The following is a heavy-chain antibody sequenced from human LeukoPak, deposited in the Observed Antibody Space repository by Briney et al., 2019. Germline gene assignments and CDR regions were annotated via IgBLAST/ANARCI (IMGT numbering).Heavy chain of an antibody. CDR1: GYTFTGYY. Sequence: GASVKVSCKASGYTFTGYYMHWVRQAPGQGLEWMGWINPNSGGTNYAQKFQGRVTMTRDTSISTAYMELSRLRSDDTAVYYCAREVFGQVDTAMDYYFDYWGQGTLVTVSS. J-gene: IGHJ4*02. D-gene: IGHD5-18*01. V-gene: IGHV1-2*02. CDR2: INPNSGGT. CDR3: AREVFGQVDTAMDYYFDY.